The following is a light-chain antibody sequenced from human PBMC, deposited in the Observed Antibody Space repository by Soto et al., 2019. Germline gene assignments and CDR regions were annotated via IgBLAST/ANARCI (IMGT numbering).Light chain of an antibody. CDR3: QQSDSSPIT. J-gene: IGKJ5*01. CDR2: WAS. V-gene: IGKV4-1*01. Sequence: IVMTQSPDSLSASLGERATINCKSIPRVLYSSNNKHYFAWYQQKPGQPPKLLIYWASPRESGVPDRLTGSGSRTDCILTVNTLQAEDVAVYSCQQSDSSPITFGQGTRLEI. CDR1: PRVLYSSNNKHY.